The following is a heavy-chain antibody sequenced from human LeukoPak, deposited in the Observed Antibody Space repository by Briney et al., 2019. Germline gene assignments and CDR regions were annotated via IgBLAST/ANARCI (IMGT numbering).Heavy chain of an antibody. CDR2: ISWDGGST. CDR1: GFTFDDYT. D-gene: IGHD7-27*01. CDR3: AREGLNWDYDY. V-gene: IGHV3-43*01. Sequence: GGSLRLSCAASGFTFDDYTMHWVRQAPGKGLEWVSLISWDGGSTYYADSVKGRFTISRDNSKNSLYLQMNSLRTEDTALYYCAREGLNWDYDYWGQGTLVTVSS. J-gene: IGHJ4*02.